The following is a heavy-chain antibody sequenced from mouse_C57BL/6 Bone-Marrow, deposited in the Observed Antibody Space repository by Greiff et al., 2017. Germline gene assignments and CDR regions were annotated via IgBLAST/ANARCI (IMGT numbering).Heavy chain of an antibody. Sequence: QVTLNVSGPGILQPCQTLSLTCSFSGFSLNTFDMSVGWIRPPSGKGLEWLAHICWDDDKYYNPALKSRLTISKDTSKNLVFLKIAHVDTADTATYYCARGYYGSSSWFAYWGQGTLVTVSA. V-gene: IGHV8-8*01. D-gene: IGHD1-1*01. J-gene: IGHJ3*01. CDR1: GFSLNTFDMS. CDR3: ARGYYGSSSWFAY. CDR2: ICWDDDK.